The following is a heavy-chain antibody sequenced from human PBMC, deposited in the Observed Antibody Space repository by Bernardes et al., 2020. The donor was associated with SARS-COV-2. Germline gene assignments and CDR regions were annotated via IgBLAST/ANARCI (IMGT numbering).Heavy chain of an antibody. CDR2: IRYDGSNK. CDR3: AKGAYDFWSGYYTVRSNFDY. J-gene: IGHJ4*02. D-gene: IGHD3-3*01. CDR1: GFTFSSYG. V-gene: IGHV3-30*02. Sequence: GGSLRLSCAASGFTFSSYGMHWVRQAPGKGLEWVAFIRYDGSNKYYADSVKGRFTISRDNSKNTLYLQMNSLRAEDTAVYYCAKGAYDFWSGYYTVRSNFDYWDQGTLVTVSS.